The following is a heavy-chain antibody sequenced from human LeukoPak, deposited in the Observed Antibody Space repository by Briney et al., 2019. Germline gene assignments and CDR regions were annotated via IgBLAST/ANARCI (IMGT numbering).Heavy chain of an antibody. V-gene: IGHV1-2*02. CDR2: SNPKSGDT. Sequence: ASVKVSCKASGYTFTSYGISWVRQAPGQGLEWLGWSNPKSGDTNYAQNFQGRVTMTRDTSINTAYMELSSLRSDDTAVYYCARIKWAVVNDWGQGTLVTVSS. CDR3: ARIKWAVVND. J-gene: IGHJ4*02. CDR1: GYTFTSYG. D-gene: IGHD5-12*01.